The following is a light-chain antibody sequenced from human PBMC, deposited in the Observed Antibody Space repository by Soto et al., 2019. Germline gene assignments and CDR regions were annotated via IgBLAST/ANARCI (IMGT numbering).Light chain of an antibody. CDR1: QSVSSSY. V-gene: IGKV3-20*01. J-gene: IGKJ2*01. Sequence: EIVLMQSPGTLSLSPGERATLSCRASQSVSSSYLAWYQQKPGQAPRLLIYGASSSDTGIPDRFSGSGSGTGFTLTISRLAPEDVAGYYCQQYGSSPGYTFGRGTKLEIK. CDR3: QQYGSSPGYT. CDR2: GAS.